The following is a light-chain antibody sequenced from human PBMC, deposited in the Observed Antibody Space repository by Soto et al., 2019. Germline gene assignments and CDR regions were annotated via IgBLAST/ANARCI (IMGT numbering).Light chain of an antibody. J-gene: IGKJ1*01. CDR3: QQSFSTLGWT. Sequence: DIQMTQSPSTLSASVGDRVTITCRASQTITRWMAWYQQKPGKAPKLLIFDASSLESGTPSRFSGSGSGTDFTLTISSLQPEDFATYYCQQSFSTLGWTFGQGTKVDIK. CDR2: DAS. V-gene: IGKV1-5*01. CDR1: QTITRW.